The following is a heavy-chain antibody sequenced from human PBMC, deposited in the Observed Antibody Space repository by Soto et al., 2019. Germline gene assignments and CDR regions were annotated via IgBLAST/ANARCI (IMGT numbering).Heavy chain of an antibody. D-gene: IGHD2-15*01. J-gene: IGHJ6*02. CDR2: IIPIFGTT. CDR3: TTRGGQDV. CDR1: GGTFSRYA. V-gene: IGHV1-69*06. Sequence: GASVKVSCKASGGTFSRYAVSWVRQAPGQGLEWMGGIIPIFGTTNYAQKFQGRVTITADKSTSTAYMELSSLTSEDSAVYYCTTRGGQDVWGQGTTVTVS.